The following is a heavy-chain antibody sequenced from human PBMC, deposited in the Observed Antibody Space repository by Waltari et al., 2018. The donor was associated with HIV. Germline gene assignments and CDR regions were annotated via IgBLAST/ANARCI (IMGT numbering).Heavy chain of an antibody. CDR3: AKLWFGELWGHYYGMDV. CDR2: INDSGSN. Sequence: QVQLQQWGAGLLKPSETLSLTSAVYCGSLSRYNWSWTRPSPGKGPEWIGEINDSGSNNYNPSLKSRVTIAVDTSKNQFSLKLRSATAADTAVYYCAKLWFGELWGHYYGMDVWGPGTTVTVSS. CDR1: CGSLSRYN. V-gene: IGHV4-34*01. J-gene: IGHJ6*02. D-gene: IGHD3-10*01.